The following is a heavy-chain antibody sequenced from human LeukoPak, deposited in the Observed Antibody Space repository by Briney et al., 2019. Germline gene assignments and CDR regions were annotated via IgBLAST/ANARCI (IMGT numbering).Heavy chain of an antibody. CDR3: ARDAWEGSSWWFDAFDI. Sequence: SETLSLTCTVSGGSISSGSYYWSWIRQPAGKGLEWIGRIYTSGSTDYNASLKSRVTMSVDTSKNQFSLKLSSVTAADTAVYYCARDAWEGSSWWFDAFDIWGQGTMVTVSS. J-gene: IGHJ3*02. CDR1: GGSISSGSYY. D-gene: IGHD6-13*01. V-gene: IGHV4-61*02. CDR2: IYTSGST.